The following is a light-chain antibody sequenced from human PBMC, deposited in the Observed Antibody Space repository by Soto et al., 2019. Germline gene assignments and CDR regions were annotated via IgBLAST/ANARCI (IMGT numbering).Light chain of an antibody. V-gene: IGKV1-9*01. CDR1: QGISSY. Sequence: IQLTQSPSSLSASIGDRVTITCRASQGISSYLAWYQQKPGKAPGLLIDAASTLQSGVPSRFSGSGSGTDFTLTISSLQPEDFATYYCQQLKRYPLSFGGGTKVEIK. CDR3: QQLKRYPLS. CDR2: AAS. J-gene: IGKJ4*01.